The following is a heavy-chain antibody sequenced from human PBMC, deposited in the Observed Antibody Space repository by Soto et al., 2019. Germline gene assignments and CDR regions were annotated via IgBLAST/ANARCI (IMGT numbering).Heavy chain of an antibody. CDR1: GFSLSTSGVG. CDR3: AHSDFLEWLLYGSWFDP. CDR2: IYWDDDK. V-gene: IGHV2-5*02. D-gene: IGHD3-3*01. Sequence: QITLKESGPTLVKPTQTLTLTCTFSGFSLSTSGVGVGWIRQPPGKALEWLALIYWDDDKRYSPSLKSRLTITKDTSKNQVVLTMTNMDPVDTATYYCAHSDFLEWLLYGSWFDPWGQGTLVTVSS. J-gene: IGHJ5*02.